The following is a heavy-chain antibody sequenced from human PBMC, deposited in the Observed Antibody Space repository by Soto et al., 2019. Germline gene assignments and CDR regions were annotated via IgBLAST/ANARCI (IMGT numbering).Heavy chain of an antibody. CDR2: IYWDDDK. J-gene: IGHJ4*02. D-gene: IGHD2-15*01. Sequence: QITLKESGPTLVQPTQTLTLTCTFSGFSLSTSGVSVGWIRQPPGKAPEWLALIYWDDDKRYSPSLKSRLTITKDTSKKQVVLTVANMDPVDTATYYCAHRRGISYYFFDYWGPGTLVTVSS. CDR3: AHRRGISYYFFDY. V-gene: IGHV2-5*02. CDR1: GFSLSTSGVS.